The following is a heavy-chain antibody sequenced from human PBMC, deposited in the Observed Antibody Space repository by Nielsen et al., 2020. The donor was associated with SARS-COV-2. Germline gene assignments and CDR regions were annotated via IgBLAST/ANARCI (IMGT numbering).Heavy chain of an antibody. CDR2: MNPNRVNT. D-gene: IGHD5-12*01. V-gene: IGHV1-8*01. CDR3: ARGYSGNDHY. CDR1: LYTFSSYY. J-gene: IGHJ4*02. Sequence: ASFQVSCKASLYTFSSYYINWLRQATAQGLAWMGWMNPNRVNTGYAQKFQGRVNMTMNRSTSTAYMELSSLRSDDTDVYYCARGYSGNDHYWGQGTLVSVS.